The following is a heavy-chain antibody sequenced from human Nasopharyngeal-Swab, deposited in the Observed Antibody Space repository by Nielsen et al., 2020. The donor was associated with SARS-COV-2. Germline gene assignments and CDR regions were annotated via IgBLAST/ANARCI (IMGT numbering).Heavy chain of an antibody. Sequence: WVRQAPGQRLEWIGWIVVGSGNTNYAQKFQERVTVTRDMSTSTAYMELSSLRYEDTAVYYCAAGDTATDWGQGTLVTVSS. D-gene: IGHD5-18*01. J-gene: IGHJ4*02. V-gene: IGHV1-58*01. CDR2: IVVGSGNT. CDR3: AAGDTATD.